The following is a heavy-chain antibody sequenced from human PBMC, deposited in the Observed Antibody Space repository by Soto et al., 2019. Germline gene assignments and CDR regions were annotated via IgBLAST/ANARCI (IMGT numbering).Heavy chain of an antibody. CDR2: INPNNGGT. V-gene: IGHV1-2*04. Sequence: ASVKVSCKASGYTFTGYYIHWVRQAPGQGLEWMGWINPNNGGTNYAQKFQDWVTMTRDTSISTAYMELSRLRSDDTAVYYCAREYSSCYAGRQACSPFDYWGQGTLVTVSS. D-gene: IGHD2-2*01. CDR1: GYTFTGYY. J-gene: IGHJ4*02. CDR3: AREYSSCYAGRQACSPFDY.